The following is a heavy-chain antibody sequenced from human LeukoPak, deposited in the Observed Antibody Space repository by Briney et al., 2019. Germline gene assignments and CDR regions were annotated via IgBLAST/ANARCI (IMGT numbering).Heavy chain of an antibody. CDR2: IIPIFGTA. Sequence: ASVKVSCKASGGTFSSYAISWVRQAPGQGLEWMGRIIPIFGTANYAQKFQGRVTITTDESTSTAYMELSSLRSEDTAVYYCALAVAGTTDRFDPWGQGTLVTVSS. CDR3: ALAVAGTTDRFDP. J-gene: IGHJ5*02. CDR1: GGTFSSYA. V-gene: IGHV1-69*05. D-gene: IGHD6-19*01.